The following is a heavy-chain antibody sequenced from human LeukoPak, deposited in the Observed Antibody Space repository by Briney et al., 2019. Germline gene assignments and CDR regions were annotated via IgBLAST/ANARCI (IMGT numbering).Heavy chain of an antibody. Sequence: GGSLRLSCAASGFTFSSYSMNWVRQAPGKGLEWVSSISSSSSYIYYADSVKGRFTISRDNAKNSLYLQMNSLRAEDTAVYYCARDLGGSYQFDYWGQGTLVTVSS. CDR1: GFTFSSYS. CDR3: ARDLGGSYQFDY. D-gene: IGHD1-26*01. V-gene: IGHV3-21*01. J-gene: IGHJ4*02. CDR2: ISSSSSYI.